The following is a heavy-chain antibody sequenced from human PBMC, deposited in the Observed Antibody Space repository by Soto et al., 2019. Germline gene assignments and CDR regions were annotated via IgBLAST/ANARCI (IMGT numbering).Heavy chain of an antibody. CDR1: GGSVSSDDYY. CDR2: IYSSGSS. V-gene: IGHV4-61*08. D-gene: IGHD4-17*01. J-gene: IGHJ4*02. CDR3: ARGSYGHSVGY. Sequence: QVQLQESGPGLVKPSETLSLTCTVSGGSVSSDDYYWSWIRQPPGKGLEWIGYIYSSGSSNYNPSLKSRVTISVDTSKNQFSLKVNSVTAADTAVYYCARGSYGHSVGYWGQGTLVTVSS.